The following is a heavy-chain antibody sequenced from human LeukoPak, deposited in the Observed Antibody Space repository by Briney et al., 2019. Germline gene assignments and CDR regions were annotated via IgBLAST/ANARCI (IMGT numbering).Heavy chain of an antibody. CDR2: IYYSGST. CDR1: GGSISSYY. CDR3: ARAWAAAGSFDI. V-gene: IGHV4-59*12. J-gene: IGHJ3*02. Sequence: SETLSLTCTVSGGSISSYYWSWIRQPPGKGLEWIGYIYYSGSTYYNPSLKSRVTISVDTSKNQFSLKLSSVTAADTAVYYCARAWAAAGSFDIWGQGTMVTVSS. D-gene: IGHD6-13*01.